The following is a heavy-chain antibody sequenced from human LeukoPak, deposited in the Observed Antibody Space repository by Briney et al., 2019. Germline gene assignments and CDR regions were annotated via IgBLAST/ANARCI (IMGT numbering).Heavy chain of an antibody. Sequence: GESLKISCKGSGYSFIHFWVGWVRQMPGKGLEWMGIIYPGDSDTRYGPSFQGQVTISADKSISTAYLQWSSLKASDTAMYYCARAYSSSSTGLYYFDYWGQGTLVTVSS. CDR1: GYSFIHFW. CDR2: IYPGDSDT. J-gene: IGHJ4*02. CDR3: ARAYSSSSTGLYYFDY. V-gene: IGHV5-51*01. D-gene: IGHD6-13*01.